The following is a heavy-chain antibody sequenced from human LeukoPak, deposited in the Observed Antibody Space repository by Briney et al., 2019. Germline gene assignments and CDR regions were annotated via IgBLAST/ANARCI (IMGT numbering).Heavy chain of an antibody. CDR1: GFTFSDHY. J-gene: IGHJ4*02. V-gene: IGHV3-72*01. Sequence: GGSLRLSCAASGFTFSDHYMDWVRQAPGKGLEWVGRIRNKANSYTTEYAASVKGRFTISRDDSKNSLYLQMNSLKCEDTAVYYCVREWDSGSYYLGYFDYWGQGTLVTVSS. CDR2: IRNKANSYTT. CDR3: VREWDSGSYYLGYFDY. D-gene: IGHD1-26*01.